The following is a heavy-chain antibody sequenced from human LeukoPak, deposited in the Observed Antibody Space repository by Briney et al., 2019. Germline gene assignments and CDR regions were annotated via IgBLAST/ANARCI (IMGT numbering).Heavy chain of an antibody. CDR2: IHYSGST. J-gene: IGHJ5*02. CDR3: ARGLIDP. V-gene: IGHV4-31*03. CDR1: GVSISSGDYY. D-gene: IGHD2-21*02. Sequence: SETLSLTCTVSGVSISSGDYYWNWIRQHPGKGLEWIGNIHYSGSTNYNPSLKSRVIISLDTSKNEIFLKLSSVTAADTAVYYCARGLIDPWGQGTLVTVSS.